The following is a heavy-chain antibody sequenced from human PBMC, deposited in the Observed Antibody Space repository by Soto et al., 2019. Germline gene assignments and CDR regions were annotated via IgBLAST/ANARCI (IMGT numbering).Heavy chain of an antibody. D-gene: IGHD2-15*01. CDR1: GFTFSSCT. V-gene: IGHV3-21*06. Sequence: EVHLVESGGGLVKPGGSLRLSCAVSGFTFSSCTMNWVRQAPGEGLEWVSSISPSSGHIYYADSVKGRFTISRDNAKNSLLLQMNSLRGEDTAVYYCSGCSGGACHKNYGMDVWGQGTTVTVSS. CDR3: SGCSGGACHKNYGMDV. J-gene: IGHJ6*02. CDR2: ISPSSGHI.